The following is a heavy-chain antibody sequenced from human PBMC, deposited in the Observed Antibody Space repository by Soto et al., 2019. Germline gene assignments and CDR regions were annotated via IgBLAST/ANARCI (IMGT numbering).Heavy chain of an antibody. Sequence: GGSLRLSCAASGFTFSSYGMHWVRQAPGKGLEWVAVISYDGSNKYYADSVKGRFTISRDNSKNTLYLQMNSLRAEDTAVYYCAKNKIYADYGDYVRYYYYYMDVWGKGTTVTVSS. CDR1: GFTFSSYG. CDR3: AKNKIYADYGDYVRYYYYYMDV. CDR2: ISYDGSNK. J-gene: IGHJ6*03. D-gene: IGHD4-17*01. V-gene: IGHV3-30*18.